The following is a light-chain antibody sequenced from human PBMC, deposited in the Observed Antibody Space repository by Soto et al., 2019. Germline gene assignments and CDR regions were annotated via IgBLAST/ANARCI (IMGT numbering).Light chain of an antibody. Sequence: DIQMTQSPSTLSASVGDRVTITCRASQNINRRLAWYQHKPGKAPNLLIYDASSLESGVPARFSGGGSGTEFTLTISSLQPDDFSTFYCQQYNNYPWTFGQGTKVEIK. V-gene: IGKV1-5*01. CDR1: QNINRR. CDR3: QQYNNYPWT. J-gene: IGKJ1*01. CDR2: DAS.